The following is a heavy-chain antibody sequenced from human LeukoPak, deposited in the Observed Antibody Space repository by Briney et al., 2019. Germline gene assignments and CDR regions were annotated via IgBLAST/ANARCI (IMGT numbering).Heavy chain of an antibody. J-gene: IGHJ4*02. CDR1: GFTFGGYG. CDR2: IAYDGSRA. CDR3: TRYNNDHFDY. D-gene: IGHD1-14*01. Sequence: GRSLRLSCAGSGFTFGGYGMHWFRQTPGKGLEWVAVIAYDGSRAFYADSVKGRFTISRDNSKNTMSVQMDDLRAEDTAVYYCTRYNNDHFDYWGQGTLVTVSS. V-gene: IGHV3-33*01.